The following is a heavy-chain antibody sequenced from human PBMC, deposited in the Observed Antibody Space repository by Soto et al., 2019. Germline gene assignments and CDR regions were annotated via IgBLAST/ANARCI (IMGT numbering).Heavy chain of an antibody. CDR1: GYSFTTYW. CDR2: IHPGESDT. Sequence: GESLKISCKSYGYSFTTYWIAWVRQMPGKGLEWMGSIHPGESDTRYSPSFQGQVTISADRSITTAYLQWSSLKASDTAMYYCARQEATYYNFYGMDVWGQGKKVTVSS. V-gene: IGHV5-51*01. CDR3: ARQEATYYNFYGMDV. J-gene: IGHJ6*02.